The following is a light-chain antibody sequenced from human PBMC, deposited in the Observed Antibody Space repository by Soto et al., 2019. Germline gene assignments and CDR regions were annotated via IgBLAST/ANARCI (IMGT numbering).Light chain of an antibody. CDR2: EVS. CDR1: SSDVGGYNY. CDR3: SSYAGNNNYV. Sequence: QSALTQPPSASGSPGQSVTISCTGTSSDVGGYNYVSWYQHHPGKAPKLMLYEVSQRPSGVPDRCSGSKSANTASLTVSGLQAEDEADYYCSSYAGNNNYVFGTGTKVTVL. V-gene: IGLV2-8*01. J-gene: IGLJ1*01.